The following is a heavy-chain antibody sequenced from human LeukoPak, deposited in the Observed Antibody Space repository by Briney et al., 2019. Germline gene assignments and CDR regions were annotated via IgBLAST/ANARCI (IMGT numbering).Heavy chain of an antibody. D-gene: IGHD5-24*01. CDR2: IIPIFGTA. CDR1: GGTFSSYA. Sequence: SVKVSCTASGGTFSSYAISWVRQAPGQGLEWMGGIIPIFGTANYAQKFQGRVTITADESTSTAYMELSSLRSEDTAVYYCARVALGRRWLQTSYYYGMDVWGQGTTVTVSS. CDR3: ARVALGRRWLQTSYYYGMDV. V-gene: IGHV1-69*13. J-gene: IGHJ6*02.